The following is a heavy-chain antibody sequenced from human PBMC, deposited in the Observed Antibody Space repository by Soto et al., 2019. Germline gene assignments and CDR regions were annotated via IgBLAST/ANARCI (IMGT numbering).Heavy chain of an antibody. V-gene: IGHV1-3*01. J-gene: IGHJ4*02. CDR2: INAGNGHT. CDR3: ARGIWTMTRGAYYFDN. Sequence: ASVKLSCKASGFTFTNHAMQWVRQAPGQRLEWMGWINAGNGHTKYSQNFQGRVTITRDTSASTVYMELNSLISEDAAVYYCARGIWTMTRGAYYFDNWGQGTLVTVSS. CDR1: GFTFTNHA. D-gene: IGHD3-10*01.